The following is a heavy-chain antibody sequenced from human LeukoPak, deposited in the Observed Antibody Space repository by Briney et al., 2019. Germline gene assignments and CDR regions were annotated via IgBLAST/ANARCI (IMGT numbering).Heavy chain of an antibody. Sequence: ASVKVSCEASGGTFSSYAISWVRQAPGQGLEWMGGIIPIFGTANYAQKFQGRVTITADESTSTAYMELSSLRSEDTAVYYCASTPLYGYYYYGMDVWGQGTTVTVSS. CDR3: ASTPLYGYYYYGMDV. D-gene: IGHD2-2*02. V-gene: IGHV1-69*13. J-gene: IGHJ6*02. CDR2: IIPIFGTA. CDR1: GGTFSSYA.